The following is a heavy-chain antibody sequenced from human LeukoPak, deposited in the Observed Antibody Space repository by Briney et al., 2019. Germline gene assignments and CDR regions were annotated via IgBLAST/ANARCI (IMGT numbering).Heavy chain of an antibody. CDR3: AKDPNSSSSGPFDY. CDR2: ISWNSGSI. CDR1: GFTFDDYA. J-gene: IGHJ4*02. Sequence: PGRSLRLSCAASGFTFDDYAMHWVRQAPGKGLEWVSGISWNSGSIGYADSVKGRFTISRDNAKNSLYLQMNSLRAEDTALYYCAKDPNSSSSGPFDYWGQGTLVTVSS. V-gene: IGHV3-9*01. D-gene: IGHD6-13*01.